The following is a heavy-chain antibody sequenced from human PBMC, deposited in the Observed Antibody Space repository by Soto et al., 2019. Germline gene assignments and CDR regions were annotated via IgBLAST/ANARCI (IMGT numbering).Heavy chain of an antibody. CDR1: GYTFTSYA. D-gene: IGHD6-19*01. CDR2: INAGNGNT. CDR3: ARVSGWYYFDY. V-gene: IGHV1-3*01. Sequence: ASVKVSCKASGYTFTSYAMHWVLQAPGQRLEWMGWINAGNGNTKYSQKFQGRVTITRDTSASTAYMELSSLRSEDTAVYYCARVSGWYYFDYWGQGTQVTVSS. J-gene: IGHJ4*02.